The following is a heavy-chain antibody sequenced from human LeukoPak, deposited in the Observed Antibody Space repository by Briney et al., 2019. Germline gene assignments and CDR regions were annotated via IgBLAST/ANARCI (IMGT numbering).Heavy chain of an antibody. D-gene: IGHD3-3*01. CDR2: ISGSGGST. J-gene: IGHJ6*02. Sequence: GGSLRLSCAASGFTFSSYAMSWVHQAPGKGLEWVSAISGSGGSTYYADSVKGRFTISRDNSKNTLYLQMNSLRAEDTAVYYCAKVLGTIFGVVIIPVDYYYGMDVWGQGTTVTVSS. CDR1: GFTFSSYA. CDR3: AKVLGTIFGVVIIPVDYYYGMDV. V-gene: IGHV3-23*01.